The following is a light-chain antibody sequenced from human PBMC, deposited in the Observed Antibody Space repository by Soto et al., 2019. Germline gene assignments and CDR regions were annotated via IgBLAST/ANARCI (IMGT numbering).Light chain of an antibody. CDR3: QQPYSTLPIT. J-gene: IGKJ5*01. V-gene: IGKV1-39*01. Sequence: IQMTQSPSSLSASIGDRVTLTCRASQAITTYLNWYQHRPGTAPRLLIYAASILQNGVPSRFSGSGSGTDFTLTISSLQPEDSGTYYCQQPYSTLPITFGQGTRLDI. CDR1: QAITTY. CDR2: AAS.